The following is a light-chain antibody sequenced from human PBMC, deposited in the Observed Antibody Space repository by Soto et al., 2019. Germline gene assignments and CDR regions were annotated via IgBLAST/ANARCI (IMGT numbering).Light chain of an antibody. CDR3: QQYYSTPPYT. CDR1: QSVLYSSNNKNY. Sequence: DIVMTQSPDSLAVSLGERATINCKSSQSVLYSSNNKNYLAWYQQKLGQPPKLLIYWASTRDSGVPDRFSGSGSGKDFTLTISSLQAEDVAVYYCQQYYSTPPYTFGQGTKLEIK. V-gene: IGKV4-1*01. J-gene: IGKJ2*01. CDR2: WAS.